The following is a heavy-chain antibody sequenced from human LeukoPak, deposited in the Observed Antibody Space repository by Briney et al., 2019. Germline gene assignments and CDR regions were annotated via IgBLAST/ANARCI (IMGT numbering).Heavy chain of an antibody. Sequence: GGSLRLSCAASGFTFSSYGFHWVRQAPGKGLEWVAVIWFDGSNKYYADSVKGRFTISRDDSKNTVYLQMNSLRAEDTAVYYSARDKQLWLYDYWGQGTLVTVSS. CDR2: IWFDGSNK. J-gene: IGHJ4*02. CDR3: ARDKQLWLYDY. V-gene: IGHV3-33*01. D-gene: IGHD6-6*01. CDR1: GFTFSSYG.